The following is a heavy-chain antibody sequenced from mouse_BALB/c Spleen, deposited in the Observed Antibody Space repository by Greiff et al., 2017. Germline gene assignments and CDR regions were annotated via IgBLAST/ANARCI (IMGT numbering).Heavy chain of an antibody. CDR3: ARFYYGSRGAMDY. Sequence: QVQLQQPGAELVKPGAPVKLSCKASGYTFTSYWMNWVKQRPGRGLEWIGRIDPSDSETHYNQKFKDKATLTVDKSSSTAYIQLSSLTSEDFAVYYCARFYYGSRGAMDYWGQGTSVTVSS. D-gene: IGHD1-1*01. V-gene: IGHV1-69*02. CDR2: IDPSDSET. J-gene: IGHJ4*01. CDR1: GYTFTSYW.